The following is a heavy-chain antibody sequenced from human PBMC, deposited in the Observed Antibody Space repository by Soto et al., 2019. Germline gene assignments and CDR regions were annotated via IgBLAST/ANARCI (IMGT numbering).Heavy chain of an antibody. CDR3: ASSVVVPSTMNYFDY. J-gene: IGHJ4*02. CDR1: GYSFSNYW. D-gene: IGHD2-15*01. CDR2: IFPADSDT. V-gene: IGHV5-51*01. Sequence: EVQLVQSGAEVKKPGESLKISCKGSGYSFSNYWIAWVCQMPGKGLEWMGIIFPADSDTKYSPSFQGQVTISADKSISTAYLQWSSLKASDTAMYYCASSVVVPSTMNYFDYWGQGSLVTVSS.